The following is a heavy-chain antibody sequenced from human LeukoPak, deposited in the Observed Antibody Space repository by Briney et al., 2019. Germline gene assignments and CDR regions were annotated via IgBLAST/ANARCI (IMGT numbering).Heavy chain of an antibody. V-gene: IGHV3-30*18. J-gene: IGHJ2*01. D-gene: IGHD6-19*01. CDR3: AKGGIDSSGPWWYFDL. CDR2: ISYDGSNK. Sequence: GRSLRLSCAASGFTFSSYGMHWVRQAPGKGLEWVAVISYDGSNKYYADSVKGRFTISRDNSKNTLYLQMNSLRAEDTAVYCCAKGGIDSSGPWWYFDLWGRGTLVTVSS. CDR1: GFTFSSYG.